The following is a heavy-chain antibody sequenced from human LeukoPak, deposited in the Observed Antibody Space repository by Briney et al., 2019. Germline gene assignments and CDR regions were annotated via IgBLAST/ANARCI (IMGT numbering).Heavy chain of an antibody. CDR1: GFTFSSYW. J-gene: IGHJ5*02. Sequence: GGSLRLSCAASGFTFSSYWMHWVRQAPGKGLVWVSRINSDGSSTSYADSVKGRFTISRDNAKNTLYLQMNSLRAEDTAVYYCARPAAAGIRAKNNWFDPWGQGTLATVSS. CDR3: ARPAAAGIRAKNNWFDP. CDR2: INSDGSST. V-gene: IGHV3-74*01. D-gene: IGHD6-13*01.